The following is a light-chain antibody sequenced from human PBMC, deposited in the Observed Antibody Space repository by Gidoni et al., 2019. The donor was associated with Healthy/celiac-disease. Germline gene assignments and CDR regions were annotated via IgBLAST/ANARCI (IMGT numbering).Light chain of an antibody. CDR2: DVS. CDR3: SSYTISSTQV. Sequence: QYDMTQAAAVSGSPGPSITIPCTGTSSDVGGYNYVSWYQPHPGKPPKLLIDDVSNRPSGVSTRFSGSKSGNTASLTISVLQAEDDADYYCSSYTISSTQVFGTGTKVTVL. CDR1: SSDVGGYNY. J-gene: IGLJ1*01. V-gene: IGLV2-14*03.